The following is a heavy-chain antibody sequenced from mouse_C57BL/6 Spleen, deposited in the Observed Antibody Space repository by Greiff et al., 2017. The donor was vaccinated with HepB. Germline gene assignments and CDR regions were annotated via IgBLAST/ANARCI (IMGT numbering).Heavy chain of an antibody. J-gene: IGHJ4*01. D-gene: IGHD1-1*01. CDR3: ARIGLLLRAMDY. Sequence: QVQLQQPGAELVKPGASVKLSCKASGYTFTSYWMQWVKQRPGQGLEWIGEIDPSDSYTNYNQKFKGKATLTVDTSSSTAYMQLSSLTSEDSAVYYCARIGLLLRAMDYWGQGTSVTVSS. CDR1: GYTFTSYW. CDR2: IDPSDSYT. V-gene: IGHV1-50*01.